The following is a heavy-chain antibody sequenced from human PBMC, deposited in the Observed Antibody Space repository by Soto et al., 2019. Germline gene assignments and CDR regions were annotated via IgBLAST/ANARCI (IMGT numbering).Heavy chain of an antibody. CDR2: LSGNGDST. V-gene: IGHV3-23*01. D-gene: IGHD1-26*01. CDR1: GFTFSTYA. J-gene: IGHJ6*03. Sequence: EVQLLESGGGLVQPGGSLILTCAASGFTFSTYAMSWVRQAPGKGLEWVSGLSGNGDSTDYADSVKGRFTISRDNSKNTLYLQVDSLRAEDTAVYYCAQHYFDYYSYKDVWGKGTTVTVSS. CDR3: AQHYFDYYSYKDV.